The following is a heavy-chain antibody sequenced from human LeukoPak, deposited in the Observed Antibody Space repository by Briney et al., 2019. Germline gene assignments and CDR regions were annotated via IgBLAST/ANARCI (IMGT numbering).Heavy chain of an antibody. Sequence: GASVKVSCKASGGTFSSYAISWVRQAPGQGLEWMGGIIPIFGTANYAQKFQGRVTMTRDMSTSTVYMELSSLRSEDTAVYYCARDVAAAGTPTSVYYYYMDVWGKGTTVTVSS. J-gene: IGHJ6*03. CDR2: IIPIFGTA. CDR3: ARDVAAAGTPTSVYYYYMDV. CDR1: GGTFSSYA. D-gene: IGHD6-13*01. V-gene: IGHV1-69*05.